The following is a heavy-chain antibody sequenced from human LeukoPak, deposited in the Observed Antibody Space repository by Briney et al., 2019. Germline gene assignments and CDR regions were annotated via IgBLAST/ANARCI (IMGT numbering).Heavy chain of an antibody. V-gene: IGHV4-34*01. Sequence: SETLSLTCAVYGGSFSGYYWSWIRQPPGKGLEWIGAINHSGSTNYNPSLKSRVTISLDTSKNLFSLKLSSVTAADTAVYYCARSAGYTAMVPPGFDYWGQGTLVTVSS. J-gene: IGHJ4*02. CDR2: INHSGST. CDR3: ARSAGYTAMVPPGFDY. CDR1: GGSFSGYY. D-gene: IGHD5-18*01.